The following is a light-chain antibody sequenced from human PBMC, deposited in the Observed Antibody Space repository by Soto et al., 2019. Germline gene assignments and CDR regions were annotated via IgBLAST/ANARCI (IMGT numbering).Light chain of an antibody. J-gene: IGKJ4*01. Sequence: DIQMTQSPSSLSASVGDRVTITCRASQSISRYLNWYQHKPGKAPELLIHATSNLLPEVPSRFSGSASWPNFTPTVSSLQPEDFATYYWQQTYSTPLTVGGGTRVEIK. CDR3: QQTYSTPLT. CDR1: QSISRY. CDR2: ATS. V-gene: IGKV1-39*01.